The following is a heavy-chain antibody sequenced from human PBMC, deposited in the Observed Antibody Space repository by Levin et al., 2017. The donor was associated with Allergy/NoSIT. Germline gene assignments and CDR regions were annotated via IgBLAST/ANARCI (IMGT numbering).Heavy chain of an antibody. V-gene: IGHV3-13*01. CDR1: GFTFSSYD. Sequence: GGSLRLSCAASGFTFSSYDMHWVRQATGKGLEWVSAIGTAGDTYYPGSVKGRFTISRENAKNSLYLQMNSLRAGDTAVYYCARGLPTYWYFDLWGRGTLVTVSS. D-gene: IGHD4-11*01. J-gene: IGHJ2*01. CDR2: IGTAGDT. CDR3: ARGLPTYWYFDL.